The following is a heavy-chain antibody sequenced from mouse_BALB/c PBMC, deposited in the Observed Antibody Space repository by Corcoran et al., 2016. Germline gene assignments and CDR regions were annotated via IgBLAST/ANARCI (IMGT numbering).Heavy chain of an antibody. J-gene: IGHJ1*01. D-gene: IGHD2-3*01. Sequence: QAQLQQSGAALMKLGASVKISCTATGYTFSSYWKEWVKQRPGHGLEWIGEILPGSGSTNYNEKFKGKATFTADTSSNTAYMQLSSLTSEDSAVYYCARRHGYYPYWYFDVWGAGTTVTVSS. CDR2: ILPGSGST. V-gene: IGHV1-9*01. CDR1: GYTFSSYW. CDR3: ARRHGYYPYWYFDV.